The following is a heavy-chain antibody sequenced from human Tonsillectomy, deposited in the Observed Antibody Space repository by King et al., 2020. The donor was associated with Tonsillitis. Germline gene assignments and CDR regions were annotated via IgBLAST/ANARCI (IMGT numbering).Heavy chain of an antibody. V-gene: IGHV3-11*06. D-gene: IGHD3-22*01. CDR2: ISSSRFYT. Sequence: VQLVESGGGLVKPGGSLRLSCVASGFPFSDSYMFWIRQAPGKGLDWISFISSSRFYTNYADSVKGRFTISRDNAKNSLYLQMTSLRAEDTALYYCARSRHYYEGGGPVSDWYFDLWGRGTLVTVSS. CDR1: GFPFSDSY. J-gene: IGHJ2*01. CDR3: ARSRHYYEGGGPVSDWYFDL.